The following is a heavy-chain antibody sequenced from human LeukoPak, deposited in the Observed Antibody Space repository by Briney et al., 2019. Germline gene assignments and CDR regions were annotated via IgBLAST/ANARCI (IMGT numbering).Heavy chain of an antibody. J-gene: IGHJ4*02. CDR1: GGTFSSYA. Sequence: SVKVSCKASGGTFSSYAISWVRQAPGQGLEWMGGIIPIFGTTNYAQKFQGRVTITADESTSTAYMELSSLRSEDTAVYYCARALRQLLYSNDYWGQGTLVTVSS. V-gene: IGHV1-69*01. CDR3: ARALRQLLYSNDY. CDR2: IIPIFGTT. D-gene: IGHD2-2*02.